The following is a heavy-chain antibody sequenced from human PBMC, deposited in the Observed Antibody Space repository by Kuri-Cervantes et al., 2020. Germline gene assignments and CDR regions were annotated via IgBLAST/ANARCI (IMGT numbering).Heavy chain of an antibody. CDR1: GFTFSSYS. V-gene: IGHV3-48*04. J-gene: IGHJ6*02. Sequence: GGSLRLSCAASGFTFSSYSMNWVRQAPGKGLEWVSSISSSSSTIYYADSVKGRFTISRDNAKNSLYLQMNSLRAEDTAVYYCARDLSGSYYYYYYYGMDVWGQGTTVTVSS. CDR3: ARDLSGSYYYYYYYGMDV. D-gene: IGHD3-10*01. CDR2: ISSSSSTI.